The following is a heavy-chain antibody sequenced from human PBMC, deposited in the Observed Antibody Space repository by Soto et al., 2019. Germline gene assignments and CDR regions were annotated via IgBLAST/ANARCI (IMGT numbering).Heavy chain of an antibody. Sequence: SVKVSCKASGFTFTSSAMQWVRQARGQRLEWIGWIIVNNGNTNYAQKFQERVTITRDISTSTANMELNSIRTNDKAVYYCARDDYGVSRPDYWGQGTLVTVSS. CDR3: ARDDYGVSRPDY. V-gene: IGHV1-58*02. CDR1: GFTFTSSA. D-gene: IGHD3-10*01. CDR2: IIVNNGNT. J-gene: IGHJ4*02.